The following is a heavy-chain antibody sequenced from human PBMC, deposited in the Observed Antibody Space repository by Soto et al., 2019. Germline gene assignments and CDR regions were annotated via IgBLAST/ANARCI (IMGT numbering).Heavy chain of an antibody. J-gene: IGHJ5*02. D-gene: IGHD2-15*01. CDR2: ISYSGST. CDR3: ARGGPTGGSYKYNWFDP. V-gene: IGHV4-30-4*01. CDR1: GGSISSGDFY. Sequence: SETLSLTCTVSGGSISSGDFYWSWIRQPPGRGLEWIGYISYSGSTYYDTSLKSRVTISVDTSKNQFSLKLNSVTAADTAVYYCARGGPTGGSYKYNWFDPWGQGTLVTVSS.